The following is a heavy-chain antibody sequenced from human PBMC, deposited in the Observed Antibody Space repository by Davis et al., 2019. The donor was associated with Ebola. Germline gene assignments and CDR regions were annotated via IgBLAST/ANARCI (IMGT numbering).Heavy chain of an antibody. CDR1: GGSFSGYY. CDR3: ARFIVATSYNWFDP. J-gene: IGHJ5*02. Sequence: SETLSLTCAVYGGSFSGYYWSWIRQPPGKGLEWIGYIYYSGSTNYNPSLKSRVTISVDTSKNQFSLKLSSVTAADTAVYYCARFIVATSYNWFDPWGQGTLVTVSS. V-gene: IGHV4-59*01. CDR2: IYYSGST. D-gene: IGHD5-12*01.